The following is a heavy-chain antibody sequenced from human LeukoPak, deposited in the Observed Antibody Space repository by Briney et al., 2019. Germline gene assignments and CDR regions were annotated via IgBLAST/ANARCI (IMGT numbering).Heavy chain of an antibody. V-gene: IGHV4-39*01. D-gene: IGHD3-10*01. CDR1: GDSISSGSYY. Sequence: SETLSLTCSVSGDSISSGSYYWGWIRQSPGKGLEYIGGIYYTGSVHYNPSLESRVSISIDTSKNQFSLRLTSMTAADTAVYYCARRRHYLYYMDVWGKGTTVTISS. CDR3: ARRRHYLYYMDV. J-gene: IGHJ6*03. CDR2: IYYTGSV.